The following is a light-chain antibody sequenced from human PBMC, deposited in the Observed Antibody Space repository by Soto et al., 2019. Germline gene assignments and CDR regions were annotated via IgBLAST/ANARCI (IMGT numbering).Light chain of an antibody. Sequence: EIVMTQSPATLSVSPGERATLSCRASQSVSTNLAWYQQKPGQAPRLLIYNALTRATGIPARFSGSGSGTEFTLTISSLQSEDVAVYYCQQYYSTPTWTFGQGTKVDIK. CDR3: QQYYSTPTWT. V-gene: IGKV3-15*01. CDR2: NAL. J-gene: IGKJ1*01. CDR1: QSVSTN.